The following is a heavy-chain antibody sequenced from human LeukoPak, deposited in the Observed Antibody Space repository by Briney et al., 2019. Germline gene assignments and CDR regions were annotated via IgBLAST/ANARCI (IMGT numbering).Heavy chain of an antibody. Sequence: SETLSLTCTVSGGSISSGGYYWSWIRQHPGKGLEWIGYIYYSGSTYYNPSLKSRVTISVDTSKNQFSLKLSSVTAADTAVYYCARYSSSWYVSYYYYGMDVWGQGTTVTVSS. V-gene: IGHV4-31*03. CDR1: GGSISSGGYY. D-gene: IGHD6-13*01. J-gene: IGHJ6*02. CDR3: ARYSSSWYVSYYYYGMDV. CDR2: IYYSGST.